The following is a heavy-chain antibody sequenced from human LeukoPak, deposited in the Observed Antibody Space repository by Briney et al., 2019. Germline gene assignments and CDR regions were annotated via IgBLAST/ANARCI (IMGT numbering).Heavy chain of an antibody. CDR2: ISAYNGNT. D-gene: IGHD3-22*01. CDR3: AREHYYDSQVGGVDY. J-gene: IGHJ4*02. Sequence: ASVKVSCKASGYTFTSYGISWVRQAPGQGLEWMGWISAYNGNTNYAQKLQGRVTMTTDTSTSTAYMELSSLRSEDTAVYYCAREHYYDSQVGGVDYWGQGTLVTVSS. CDR1: GYTFTSYG. V-gene: IGHV1-18*01.